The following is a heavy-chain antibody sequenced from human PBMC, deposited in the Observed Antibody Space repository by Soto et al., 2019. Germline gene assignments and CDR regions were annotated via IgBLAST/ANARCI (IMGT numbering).Heavy chain of an antibody. CDR1: GVTFTSYA. Sequence: GGSLRLSCAASGVTFTSYAMTWVRQVPGEALQWVSSISKSGDSTYYADSVKGRLTTSRDNSKNTLYLQMNSLRAEDTAIYYCAKGSFGFDYWGQGTLVTVSS. CDR3: AKGSFGFDY. D-gene: IGHD3-10*01. CDR2: ISKSGDST. V-gene: IGHV3-23*01. J-gene: IGHJ4*02.